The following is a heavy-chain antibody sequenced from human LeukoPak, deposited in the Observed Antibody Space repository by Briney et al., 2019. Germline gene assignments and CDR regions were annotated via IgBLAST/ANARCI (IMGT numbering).Heavy chain of an antibody. D-gene: IGHD6-19*01. J-gene: IGHJ4*02. V-gene: IGHV3-23*01. CDR2: ISGSGDST. CDR3: ARRSGIAVAGAFDY. CDR1: GFTFSSYS. Sequence: GGSLRLSCAASGFTFSSYSMSWVRQAPGKGLEWVSGISGSGDSTYYADSVKGRFTISRDNSKNTLYLQMNSLRAEDTAVYYCARRSGIAVAGAFDYWGQGTLVTVSS.